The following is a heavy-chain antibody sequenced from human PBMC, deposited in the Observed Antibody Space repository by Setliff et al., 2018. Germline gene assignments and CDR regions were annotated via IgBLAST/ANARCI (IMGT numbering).Heavy chain of an antibody. CDR2: ISSSGSTI. Sequence: LRLSCAASGFTFSSYEMNWVRQAPGKGLEWVSYISSSGSTIFYADSVKGRFTISRDNAKKSLYLQMNSLRAEDTAVYYCACPDILTGLSDYWGQGTLVTVSS. J-gene: IGHJ4*02. D-gene: IGHD3-9*01. CDR3: ACPDILTGLSDY. CDR1: GFTFSSYE. V-gene: IGHV3-48*03.